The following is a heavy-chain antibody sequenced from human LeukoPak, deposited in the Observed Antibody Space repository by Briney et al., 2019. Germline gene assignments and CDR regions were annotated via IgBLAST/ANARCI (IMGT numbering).Heavy chain of an antibody. J-gene: IGHJ5*02. CDR2: IKPSGGST. CDR3: ARTQLELFDWFDP. V-gene: IGHV1-46*01. CDR1: GYTFTSYY. Sequence: GPSVKVSCKASGYTFTSYYLHWVRRAPGLGLDWLGIIKPSGGSTSYAQKSQGRFTMTKDTSTSTVYMELSSLRSDDPAVYYCARTQLELFDWFDPWGQGTLVTVSS. D-gene: IGHD1-1*01.